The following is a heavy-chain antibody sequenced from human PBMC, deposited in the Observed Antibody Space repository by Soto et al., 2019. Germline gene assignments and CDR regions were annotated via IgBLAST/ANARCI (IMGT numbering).Heavy chain of an antibody. J-gene: IGHJ4*02. D-gene: IGHD1-1*01. CDR1: GFTFSSYA. CDR3: AKDQEGKLERLRRDIGEFDY. CDR2: ISGSGGST. V-gene: IGHV3-23*01. Sequence: GGSLRLSCAASGFTFSSYAMSWVRQAPGKGLEWVSAISGSGGSTYYEDSGKGRFTISRDNSKNTLYLQMNSLRAEDTAVYYCAKDQEGKLERLRRDIGEFDYWGQGTLVTVSS.